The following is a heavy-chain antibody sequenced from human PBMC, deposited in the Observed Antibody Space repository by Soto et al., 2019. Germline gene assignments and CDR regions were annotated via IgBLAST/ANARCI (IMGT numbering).Heavy chain of an antibody. D-gene: IGHD4-17*01. CDR3: ARDTHPTVTTPNFDY. V-gene: IGHV1-18*01. Sequence: QVQLVQSGAEVKKPGASVKVSCKASGYTFTSYGISWVRQAPGQGLEWMGWISAYNGNTNYAQKLRGRVTMTTDTSTSTAYMELRSLRSDDTAVYYCARDTHPTVTTPNFDYWGQGTLVTVSS. J-gene: IGHJ4*02. CDR2: ISAYNGNT. CDR1: GYTFTSYG.